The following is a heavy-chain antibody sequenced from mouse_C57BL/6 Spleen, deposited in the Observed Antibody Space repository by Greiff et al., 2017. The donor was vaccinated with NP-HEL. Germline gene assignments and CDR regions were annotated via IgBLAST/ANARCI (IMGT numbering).Heavy chain of an antibody. CDR3: ARGTYYAMDY. CDR2: IDPSDSYT. D-gene: IGHD2-14*01. J-gene: IGHJ4*01. V-gene: IGHV1-59*01. CDR1: GYTFTSYW. Sequence: QVQLQQPGAELVRPGTSVKLSCKASGYTFTSYWMHWVKQRPGQGLEWIGVIDPSDSYTNYNQKFKGKATLTVDTSSSTAYMQLSSLTSEDSAVYYGARGTYYAMDYWGQGTSVTVSS.